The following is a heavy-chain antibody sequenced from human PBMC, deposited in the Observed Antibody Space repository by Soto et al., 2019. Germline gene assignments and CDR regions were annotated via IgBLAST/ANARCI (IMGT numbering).Heavy chain of an antibody. CDR3: ATTARIFGGKRGRYGMDV. D-gene: IGHD3-3*01. J-gene: IGHJ6*02. CDR2: IIPIFGTA. Sequence: QVQLVQSGAEVKKPGSSVKVSCKASGGTFSSYAISWVRQAPGQGFEWMGGIIPIFGTANYAQKFQGRVTITADESTSTAYMELSSLRSEDTAVYYCATTARIFGGKRGRYGMDVWGQGTTVTVSS. V-gene: IGHV1-69*01. CDR1: GGTFSSYA.